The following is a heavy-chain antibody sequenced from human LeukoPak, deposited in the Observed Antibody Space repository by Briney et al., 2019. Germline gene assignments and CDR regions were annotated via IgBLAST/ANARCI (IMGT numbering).Heavy chain of an antibody. D-gene: IGHD4-23*01. CDR2: IYHSGST. J-gene: IGHJ4*02. CDR3: ARLSVGGYGGNSPFFDY. CDR1: GGSISSGGYS. Sequence: SQTLSLTCAVSGGSISSGGYSWSWLRQPPGKGLEWIGYIYHSGSTYYNPSLKSRVTISVDRSKNQFSLKLSSVTAADTAVYYCARLSVGGYGGNSPFFDYWGQGTLVTVSS. V-gene: IGHV4-30-2*01.